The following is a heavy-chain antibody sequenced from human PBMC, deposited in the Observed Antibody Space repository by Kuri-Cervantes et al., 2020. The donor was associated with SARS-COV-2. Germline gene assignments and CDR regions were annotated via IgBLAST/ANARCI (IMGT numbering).Heavy chain of an antibody. V-gene: IGHV1-18*01. CDR1: GGTFSSYG. D-gene: IGHD2-15*01. J-gene: IGHJ4*02. CDR2: ISAYNGNT. CDR3: ARVYCSGGSCYPLDY. Sequence: ASVKVSCKASGGTFSSYGISWVRQAPGQGLEWMGWISAYNGNTNYAQKLQGRVTMTTDTSTSTAYMELRSLRSDDTAVYYCARVYCSGGSCYPLDYWGQGTLVTVSS.